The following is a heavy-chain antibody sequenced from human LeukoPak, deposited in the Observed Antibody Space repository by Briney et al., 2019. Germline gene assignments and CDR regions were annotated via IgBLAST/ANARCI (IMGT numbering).Heavy chain of an antibody. J-gene: IGHJ5*02. CDR2: IYTSGST. CDR1: GGSISSGSYY. CDR3: AREGIAAALYNWFDP. Sequence: SQTLSLTCTVSGGSISSGSYYWSWIRQPAGKGLEWIGRIYTSGSTNYNPSLKSRVTISVDTSKNQFSLKLSSATAADTAVYYCAREGIAAALYNWFDPWGQGTLVTVSS. V-gene: IGHV4-61*02. D-gene: IGHD6-13*01.